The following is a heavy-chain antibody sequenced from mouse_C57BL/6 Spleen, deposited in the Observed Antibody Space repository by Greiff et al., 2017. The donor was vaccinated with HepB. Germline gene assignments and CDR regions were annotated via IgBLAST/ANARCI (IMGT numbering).Heavy chain of an antibody. CDR1: GYTFTDYE. D-gene: IGHD1-1*01. CDR2: IDPETGGT. V-gene: IGHV1-15*01. Sequence: GGELVRPGASVTLSCKASGYTFTDYEMHWVKQTPVHGLEWIGAIDPETGGTAYNQKFKGKAILTADKSSSTAYMELRSLTSEDSAVYYCTIGLLRGDYFDYWGQGTTLTVSS. CDR3: TIGLLRGDYFDY. J-gene: IGHJ2*01.